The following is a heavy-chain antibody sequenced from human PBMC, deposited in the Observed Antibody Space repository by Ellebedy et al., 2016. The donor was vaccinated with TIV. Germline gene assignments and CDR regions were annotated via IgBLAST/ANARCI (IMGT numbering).Heavy chain of an antibody. V-gene: IGHV3-30*18. J-gene: IGHJ4*02. Sequence: GESLKISCAASGFTFSSYWMHWVRQAPGKGLEWVAVISYDGSSKYYADSVKGRFTISRDNSKNTLYLQMNSLRAEDTAVYYCAKDRAATGSHFDYWGQGTLVTVSS. D-gene: IGHD6-13*01. CDR3: AKDRAATGSHFDY. CDR2: ISYDGSSK. CDR1: GFTFSSYW.